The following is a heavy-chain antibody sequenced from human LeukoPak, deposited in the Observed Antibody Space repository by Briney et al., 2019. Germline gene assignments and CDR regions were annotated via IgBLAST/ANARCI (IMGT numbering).Heavy chain of an antibody. CDR3: ARAHYYDFWSGYYSYYYYYMDV. V-gene: IGHV1-18*01. D-gene: IGHD3-3*01. Sequence: ASVKVSCKASGYTFTNYGITWVRQAPGQGLEWMGWISGYNGNTNYAQKLQGRVTMTTDTSTSTAYMELRSLRSDDTAVYYCARAHYYDFWSGYYSYYYYYMDVWGKGTTVTVSS. CDR2: ISGYNGNT. J-gene: IGHJ6*03. CDR1: GYTFTNYG.